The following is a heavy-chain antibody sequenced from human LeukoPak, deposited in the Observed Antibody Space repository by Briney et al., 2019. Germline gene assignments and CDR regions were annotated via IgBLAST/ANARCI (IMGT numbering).Heavy chain of an antibody. Sequence: PSETLSLTCTVSGGSIRSGGDYWSWIRQHPGKGLEWVGYIDNSGSTYYTPSLKSRITISVDTSKNQFSLKLNSVTAADTALYYCATVIYDILTGYYLQWGQGTLVTVSS. D-gene: IGHD3-9*01. V-gene: IGHV4-31*03. CDR2: IDNSGST. J-gene: IGHJ4*02. CDR1: GGSIRSGGDY. CDR3: ATVIYDILTGYYLQ.